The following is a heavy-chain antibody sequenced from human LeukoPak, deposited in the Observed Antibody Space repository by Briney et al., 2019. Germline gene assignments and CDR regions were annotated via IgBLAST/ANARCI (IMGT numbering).Heavy chain of an antibody. D-gene: IGHD2-2*02. J-gene: IGHJ4*02. V-gene: IGHV1-18*01. CDR1: GYTFTSYG. Sequence: ASVKLSCKASGYTFTSYGFSWMWQAPAPGHGLMGCINAYNGNTNYAQKLQGRVTMTTDTSTSTAYIELRSLRSDDTAVYYCARDGYCSSTSCYTPGYWGQGPLVTVSS. CDR3: ARDGYCSSTSCYTPGY. CDR2: INAYNGNT.